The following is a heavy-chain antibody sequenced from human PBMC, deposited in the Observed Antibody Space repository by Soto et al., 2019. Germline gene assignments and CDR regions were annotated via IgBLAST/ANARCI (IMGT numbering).Heavy chain of an antibody. Sequence: NPSETLSLTCTVSGGSTTSDYWSWIRQPPGKGLEWLGYIFHSLGAKYNPSLGSRGTISLDTSKNQLSLSLRSVTAADTAIYSCVRDLNGSGDYWGQGTLVTVSS. CDR1: GGSTTSDY. J-gene: IGHJ4*02. V-gene: IGHV4-59*01. CDR2: IFHSLGA. D-gene: IGHD3-10*01. CDR3: VRDLNGSGDY.